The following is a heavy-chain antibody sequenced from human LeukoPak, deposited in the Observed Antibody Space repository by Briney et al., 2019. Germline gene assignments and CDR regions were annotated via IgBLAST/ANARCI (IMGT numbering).Heavy chain of an antibody. CDR1: GGSIRSSYYY. Sequence: SETLSLTCTVSGGSIRSSYYYWGWIRQPPGKGLEWIGSIYDSGSTYYNPSLKSRVTISVDTSKNQFSLKLSSVTAADTAVYYCARESSSGFDYWGQGTLVTVSS. V-gene: IGHV4-39*07. CDR2: IYDSGST. D-gene: IGHD2-2*01. J-gene: IGHJ4*02. CDR3: ARESSSGFDY.